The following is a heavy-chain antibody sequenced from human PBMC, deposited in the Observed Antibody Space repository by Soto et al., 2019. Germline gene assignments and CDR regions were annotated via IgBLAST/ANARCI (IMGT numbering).Heavy chain of an antibody. Sequence: GGSLRLSCAASGFTFSSYSMNWVRQAPGKGLEWVSSISSSSSYIYYADSVKGRFTISRDNAKNSLYLQMNSLSAEDTAIYYCATSRTFDYWGQGTLVTVSS. CDR1: GFTFSSYS. CDR2: ISSSSSYI. CDR3: ATSRTFDY. D-gene: IGHD6-13*01. V-gene: IGHV3-21*01. J-gene: IGHJ4*02.